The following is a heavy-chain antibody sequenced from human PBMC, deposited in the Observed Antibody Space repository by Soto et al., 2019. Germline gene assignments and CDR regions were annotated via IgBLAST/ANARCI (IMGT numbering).Heavy chain of an antibody. V-gene: IGHV3-23*01. Sequence: GGSLRLSCAASGFTFSNFAMTWVRQAPGKGLDWVSGISGSGDNTYYADSVKGRFTISRVNSKNTLYLEMNSLRAEDTAVYYCAKGYYGSGSYDYWGQGTLVTVSS. D-gene: IGHD3-10*01. CDR2: ISGSGDNT. J-gene: IGHJ4*02. CDR3: AKGYYGSGSYDY. CDR1: GFTFSNFA.